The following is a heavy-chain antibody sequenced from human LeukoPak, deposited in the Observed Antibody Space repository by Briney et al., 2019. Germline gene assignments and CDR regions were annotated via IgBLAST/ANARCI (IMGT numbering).Heavy chain of an antibody. Sequence: GGSLRLSCAASGFTFSSYAMNWVRQAPGKGLEWVSRISGSGGSTYYADSVKGRFSISRDNSKNTLHLQMNSLRVEDTAVYYCAKDPGTGDLAVDYWGQGTLVTVSS. CDR2: ISGSGGST. CDR3: AKDPGTGDLAVDY. V-gene: IGHV3-23*01. CDR1: GFTFSSYA. D-gene: IGHD7-27*01. J-gene: IGHJ4*02.